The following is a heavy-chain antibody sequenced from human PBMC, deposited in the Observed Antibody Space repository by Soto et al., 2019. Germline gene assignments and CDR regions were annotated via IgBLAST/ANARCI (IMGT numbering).Heavy chain of an antibody. D-gene: IGHD1-1*01. J-gene: IGHJ4*02. CDR1: GYTFTSYG. CDR3: ARGRYGDY. Sequence: QVHLVQSGAEVKKPGASVKVSCKGSGYTFTSYGITWVRQAPGQGLEWMGWISAHNGNTDYAQKLQGRVTVTRDTSTSRAYMELRSLRSDDTAVYYCARGRYGDYWGQGAMVTVSS. CDR2: ISAHNGNT. V-gene: IGHV1-18*01.